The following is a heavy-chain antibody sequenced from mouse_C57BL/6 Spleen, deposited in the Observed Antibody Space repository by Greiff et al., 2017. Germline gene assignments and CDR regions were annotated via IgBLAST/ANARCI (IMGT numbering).Heavy chain of an antibody. V-gene: IGHV1-53*01. CDR3: ARATVVATLDWYFDV. J-gene: IGHJ1*03. D-gene: IGHD1-1*01. Sequence: VQLQQPGTELVKPGASVKLSCKASGYTFTSYWMHWVKQRPGQGLEWIGNINPSNGGTNYNEKFKSKATLTVDKSSSTAYMQLSSRTSEDSAVYYCARATVVATLDWYFDVWGTGTTVTVSS. CDR1: GYTFTSYW. CDR2: INPSNGGT.